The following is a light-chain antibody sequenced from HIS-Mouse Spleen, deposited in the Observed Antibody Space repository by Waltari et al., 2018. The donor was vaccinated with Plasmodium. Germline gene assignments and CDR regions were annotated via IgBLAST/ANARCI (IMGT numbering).Light chain of an antibody. Sequence: DIQMTQAQSSLSASVGDRVTITCPARQSISNYLNRYQQKPGKAPKFLIYAASTLQSGVPSRFSGSGSGTDFTLTISSLQPEDFATYYCQQSYSTWTFGQGTKVEIK. V-gene: IGKV1-39*01. CDR3: QQSYSTWT. CDR1: QSISNY. J-gene: IGKJ1*01. CDR2: AAS.